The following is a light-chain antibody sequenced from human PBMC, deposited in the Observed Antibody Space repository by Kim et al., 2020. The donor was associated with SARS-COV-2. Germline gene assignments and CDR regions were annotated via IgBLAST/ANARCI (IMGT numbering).Light chain of an antibody. J-gene: IGLJ3*02. V-gene: IGLV3-9*01. CDR2: GDS. Sequence: SYELTQPLSVSVALGQTARITCGGNNIGTKNVHWFQQKPGQAPVLVICGDSNRPSGIPERFSGSNSGNTATLTISRVQPGDEADYYCQVWDSSTGVFGGG. CDR1: NIGTKN. CDR3: QVWDSSTGV.